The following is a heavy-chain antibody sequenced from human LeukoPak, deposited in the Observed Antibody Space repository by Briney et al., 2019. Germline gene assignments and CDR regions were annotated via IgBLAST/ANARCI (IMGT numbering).Heavy chain of an antibody. J-gene: IGHJ4*02. CDR3: SRGPRRLDY. V-gene: IGHV3-11*01. CDR2: IGGSGSDI. CDR1: GFTFSDYY. Sequence: GGSLRLSCAASGFTFSDYYMSWIRQAPGKGLESLSYIGGSGSDISYADSVNGRFTVSRDNAKKSLYLQMNSLRPEDTAMYYCSRGPRRLDYWGQGTLVTVSS.